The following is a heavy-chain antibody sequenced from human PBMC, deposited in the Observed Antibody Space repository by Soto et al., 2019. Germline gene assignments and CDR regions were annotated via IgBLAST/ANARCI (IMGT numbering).Heavy chain of an antibody. CDR2: VYHSGTT. J-gene: IGHJ4*02. D-gene: IGHD6-13*01. V-gene: IGHV4-38-2*01. CDR1: GYFISNGYY. CDR3: ARSLYSSSWYAGD. Sequence: SETLSLTCAVSGYFISNGYYWNWIRQPPGKGLEWIGSVYHSGTTYYNPSLKSRVTISLDTSKNHFSLMLSSVTAADTAVYHCARSLYSSSWYAGDWGQGTLVTSPQ.